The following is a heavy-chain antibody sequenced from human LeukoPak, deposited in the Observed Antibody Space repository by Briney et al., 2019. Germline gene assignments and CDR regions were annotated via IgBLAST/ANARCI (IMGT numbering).Heavy chain of an antibody. CDR2: VNPSSGGT. V-gene: IGHV1-2*02. D-gene: IGHD2-2*01. J-gene: IGHJ5*02. Sequence: ASVKVSCKASGYTFTGYYMHWVRQAPGQGLEWMGWVNPSSGGTNYAQKFQGRVTMTRDTSISTAYMELSRLRSDDTAVYYCARIKYQLRPGFDPWGQGTLVTVSS. CDR1: GYTFTGYY. CDR3: ARIKYQLRPGFDP.